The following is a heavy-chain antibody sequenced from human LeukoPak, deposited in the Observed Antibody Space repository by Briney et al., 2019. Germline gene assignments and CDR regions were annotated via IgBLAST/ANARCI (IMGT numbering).Heavy chain of an antibody. CDR2: IWYDGSDK. CDR1: GYIFRNIG. V-gene: IGHV3-33*01. J-gene: IGHJ4*02. Sequence: VGSLRLSCVASGYIFRNIGMYWVCEAPGEGRGRVSVIWYDGSDKYYADSVKGRFTISRDNSKNTVHLQMNRLRVEDTAVYYCARGSFGIDYWGQGTQVTVSS. CDR3: ARGSFGIDY. D-gene: IGHD3-10*01.